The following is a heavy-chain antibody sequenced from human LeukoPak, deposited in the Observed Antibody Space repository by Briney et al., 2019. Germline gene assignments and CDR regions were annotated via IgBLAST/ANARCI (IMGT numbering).Heavy chain of an antibody. Sequence: GGSLRLSCAASGFTFSSYSMNWVRQAPGKGLEWVSSISSSSYIYYADSVKGRFTISRDNAKNSLYLQMNSLRAEDTAVYYCARDLWFGESKDAFDIWGQGTMVTVSS. J-gene: IGHJ3*02. CDR2: ISSSSYI. CDR3: ARDLWFGESKDAFDI. CDR1: GFTFSSYS. V-gene: IGHV3-21*01. D-gene: IGHD3-10*01.